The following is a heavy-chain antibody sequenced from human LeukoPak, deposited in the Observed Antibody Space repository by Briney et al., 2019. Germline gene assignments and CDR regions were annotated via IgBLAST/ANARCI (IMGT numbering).Heavy chain of an antibody. V-gene: IGHV4-61*02. CDR1: GGSISSGSYY. CDR2: IYTSGST. D-gene: IGHD3-10*01. CDR3: ASDRLIWFGELDY. J-gene: IGHJ4*02. Sequence: SQTLSLTCTVSGGSISSGSYYWSWIRQPAGKGLEWIGRIYTSGSTYYNPSLQSRVTISLDTSKNQISLKLSSVTAADTAVYYCASDRLIWFGELDYWGQGTLVTVSS.